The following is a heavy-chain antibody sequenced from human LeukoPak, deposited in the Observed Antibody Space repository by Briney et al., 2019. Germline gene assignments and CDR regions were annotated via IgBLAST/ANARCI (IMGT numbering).Heavy chain of an antibody. CDR1: GFTFSDYY. D-gene: IGHD6-13*01. V-gene: IGHV3-11*04. CDR3: ARDLDIAAADYYFDY. CDR2: ISSSGSTI. J-gene: IGHJ4*02. Sequence: PGGSLRLSCAASGFTFSDYYMSWIRQAPGKGLEWVSYISSSGSTIYYADSVKGRFTISRDNSKNTLYLQMNSLRAEDTAVYYCARDLDIAAADYYFDYWGQGTLVTVSS.